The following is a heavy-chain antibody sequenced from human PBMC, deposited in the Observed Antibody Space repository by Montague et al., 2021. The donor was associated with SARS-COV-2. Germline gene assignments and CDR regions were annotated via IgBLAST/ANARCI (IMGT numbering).Heavy chain of an antibody. J-gene: IGHJ5*02. CDR1: GGSISSGGYY. V-gene: IGHV4-31*03. CDR2: IYYSGST. CDR3: ARATRWIVVLYWFDP. D-gene: IGHD3-22*01. Sequence: TLSLTCTVSGGSISSGGYYWIWIRQHQGKGLEWIVYIYYSGSTYYNPSRKSRVTISVDTSKNQFSLKLITVTAADTAVYYCARATRWIVVLYWFDPWGQGTLVTVSS.